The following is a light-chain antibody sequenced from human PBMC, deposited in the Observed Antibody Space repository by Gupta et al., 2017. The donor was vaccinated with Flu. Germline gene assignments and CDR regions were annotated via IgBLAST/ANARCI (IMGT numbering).Light chain of an antibody. Sequence: GDRVTITCRTSQYITDWLAWYQQKPGKAPKVLIYKASRMPSGVPSRFSGSGHGTEFTLTITSLQSDDFGAYYCQLYKAYVVTFGPGTKVDIK. CDR2: KAS. J-gene: IGKJ3*01. CDR1: QYITDW. V-gene: IGKV1-5*03. CDR3: QLYKAYVVT.